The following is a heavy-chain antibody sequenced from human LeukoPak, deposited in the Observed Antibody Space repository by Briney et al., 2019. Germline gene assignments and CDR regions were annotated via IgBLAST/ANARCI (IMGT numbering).Heavy chain of an antibody. CDR2: IYSGGGT. J-gene: IGHJ3*02. CDR3: ARDLKGQYQDAFDI. D-gene: IGHD2-2*01. Sequence: PGGSLRLSCAVSGFTVSSNYMSWVRQAPGKGLEWVSLIYSGGGTYYADSVRGRFTISRGSAKNSLYLQMNSLRAEDTAVYYCARDLKGQYQDAFDIWGQGTMVTVSS. V-gene: IGHV3-53*01. CDR1: GFTVSSNY.